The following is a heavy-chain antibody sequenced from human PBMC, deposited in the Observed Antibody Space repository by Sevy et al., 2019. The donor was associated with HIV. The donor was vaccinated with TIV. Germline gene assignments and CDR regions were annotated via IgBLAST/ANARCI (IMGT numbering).Heavy chain of an antibody. Sequence: GGSLRLSCAASGFTFSDHYVDWVRQAPGKGLEWVGRIRNRPNSYTTEYAAYDKGRFTSPRDDSRNSVNLQMNSLKTQDSAVYYCVRGPNCGVGGCQQISPYCLDVWGKGATVTVSS. V-gene: IGHV3-72*01. J-gene: IGHJ6*03. D-gene: IGHD2-15*01. CDR3: VRGPNCGVGGCQQISPYCLDV. CDR1: GFTFSDHY. CDR2: IRNRPNSYTT.